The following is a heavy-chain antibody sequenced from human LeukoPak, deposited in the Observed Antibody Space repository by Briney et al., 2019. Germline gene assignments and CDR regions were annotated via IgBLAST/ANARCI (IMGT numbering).Heavy chain of an antibody. Sequence: SETLSLTCTVSGGSISSSSYYWGWIRQPPGKGLEWVGSIYYSGSTYYNPSLKSRVTISVDPSKNQFSLKLSSVTAADTAVYYCARVWPDIVLMVYGITEGGNWFDPWGQGTLVTVSS. D-gene: IGHD2-8*01. CDR3: ARVWPDIVLMVYGITEGGNWFDP. J-gene: IGHJ5*02. CDR1: GGSISSSSYY. V-gene: IGHV4-39*07. CDR2: IYYSGST.